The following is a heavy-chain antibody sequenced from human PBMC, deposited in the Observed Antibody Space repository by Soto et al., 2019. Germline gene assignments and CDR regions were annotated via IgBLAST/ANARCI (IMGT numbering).Heavy chain of an antibody. CDR2: ISSSSSYI. CDR3: ASQRRYCGGDCPMDY. CDR1: GFTFSSYS. Sequence: EVQLVESGGGLVKPGGSLRLSCAASGFTFSSYSMNWVRQAPGKGLEWVSSISSSSSYIYYADSVKGRFTISRDNAKNSLYLQMSSLRAEDTAVYYCASQRRYCGGDCPMDYWGQGTLVTVSS. D-gene: IGHD2-21*02. J-gene: IGHJ4*02. V-gene: IGHV3-21*01.